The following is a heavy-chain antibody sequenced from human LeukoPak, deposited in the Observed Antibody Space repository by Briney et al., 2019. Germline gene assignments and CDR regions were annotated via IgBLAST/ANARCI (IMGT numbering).Heavy chain of an antibody. CDR2: IRSKAYGGTT. J-gene: IGHJ6*03. Sequence: GGSLRLSCLGSEFTFGDYGLTWVRQAPGKGLEWVGFIRSKAYGGTTEYAASVKGRFTISRDDSKGVAYLQMSSLKSEDTAVYYCGRVLYGSGTFTLYYNHYYMDVWGKGTAVAISS. CDR1: EFTFGDYG. V-gene: IGHV3-49*04. CDR3: GRVLYGSGTFTLYYNHYYMDV. D-gene: IGHD3-10*01.